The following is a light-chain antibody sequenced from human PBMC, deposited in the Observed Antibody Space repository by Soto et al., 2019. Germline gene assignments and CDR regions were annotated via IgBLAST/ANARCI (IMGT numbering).Light chain of an antibody. CDR2: GAS. V-gene: IGKV3-20*01. CDR1: QSVSGRY. J-gene: IGKJ5*01. CDR3: QQYGGFPIT. Sequence: ESVLTQSPGTLSLSPGERATLSCRASQSVSGRYLAWYQQKPGQAPRLLIYGASSRATGIPDRFSGGGSGTDVTRTICRLEPGDFAVYFCQQYGGFPITFGQGTRLEIK.